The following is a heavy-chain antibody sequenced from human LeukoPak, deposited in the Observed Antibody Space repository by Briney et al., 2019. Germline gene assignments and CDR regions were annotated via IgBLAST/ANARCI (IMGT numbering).Heavy chain of an antibody. J-gene: IGHJ4*02. V-gene: IGHV3-23*01. Sequence: GGSLRLSCAASGFNLRSYAMSWVRQAPGKGLEWVSGFSGSGAGTYYADSVKGRFTISRDNSRNTLYLQMNSPRAEDTAVYYCAKGDGDFDYWGQGTLVTVSS. CDR3: AKGDGDFDY. D-gene: IGHD5-24*01. CDR2: FSGSGAGT. CDR1: GFNLRSYA.